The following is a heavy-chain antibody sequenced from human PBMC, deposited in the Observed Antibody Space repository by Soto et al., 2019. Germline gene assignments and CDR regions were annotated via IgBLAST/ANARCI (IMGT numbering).Heavy chain of an antibody. V-gene: IGHV3-13*01. D-gene: IGHD3-10*01. Sequence: EVQLVESGGGLVQPGGSLRLSCAASGFAFSWYDMHWVRQATGKGLEWVSGIGTVGDTYYPGSVKGRFTISREDAKNSLDLQRDSLRGEDTAVYYCASGRYYGSQNNYNSYHVTDVWGQGTTVTVSS. J-gene: IGHJ6*02. CDR1: GFAFSWYD. CDR2: IGTVGDT. CDR3: ASGRYYGSQNNYNSYHVTDV.